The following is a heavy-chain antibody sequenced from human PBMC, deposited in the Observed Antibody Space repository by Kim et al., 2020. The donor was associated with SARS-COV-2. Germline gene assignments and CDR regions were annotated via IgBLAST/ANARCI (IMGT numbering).Heavy chain of an antibody. CDR1: GYSFTGYY. Sequence: ASVKVSCKASGYSFTGYYIHWVRQAPGQGLEWMGRINPNSGGTNYAQRFQGRVTMTRDTSITTAYMELSRLRSDDTALYYCVRDYGDAVWGAFDIWGQGT. V-gene: IGHV1-2*06. CDR3: VRDYGDAVWGAFDI. J-gene: IGHJ3*02. CDR2: INPNSGGT. D-gene: IGHD4-17*01.